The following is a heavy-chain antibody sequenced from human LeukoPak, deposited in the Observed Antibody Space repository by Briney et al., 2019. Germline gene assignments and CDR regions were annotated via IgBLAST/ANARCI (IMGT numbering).Heavy chain of an antibody. CDR3: ASDLGELGYQLDY. D-gene: IGHD3-16*01. V-gene: IGHV3-21*01. CDR1: GFTFSSYS. CDR2: ISSSSSYI. Sequence: GGSLRLSCAASGFTFSSYSMNWVRQAPGKGLEWVSSISSSSSYIYYADSVKGRFTISRDNAKNSLYLQMNSLRAEDTAVYYCASDLGELGYQLDYWGQGTLVTVSS. J-gene: IGHJ4*02.